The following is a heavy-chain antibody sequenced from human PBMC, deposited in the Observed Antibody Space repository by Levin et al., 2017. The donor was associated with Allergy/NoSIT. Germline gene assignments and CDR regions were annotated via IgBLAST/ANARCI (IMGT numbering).Heavy chain of an antibody. D-gene: IGHD2-15*01. Sequence: SETLSLTCAVYGGSFSGYYWSWIRQPPGKGLAWIGEINHSGSTNYTPSLKSRVTISVDTSKNQFSLKLSSVTAADTAVYYCARMGYCSGGSCYSPSPNGLDAFDIWGQGTMVTVSS. CDR3: ARMGYCSGGSCYSPSPNGLDAFDI. J-gene: IGHJ3*02. V-gene: IGHV4-34*01. CDR2: INHSGST. CDR1: GGSFSGYY.